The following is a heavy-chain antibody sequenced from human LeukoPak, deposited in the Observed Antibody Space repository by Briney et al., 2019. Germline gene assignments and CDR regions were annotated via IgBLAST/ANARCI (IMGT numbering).Heavy chain of an antibody. J-gene: IGHJ4*02. CDR1: GYTFTSYG. D-gene: IGHD1-26*01. CDR2: ISAYNGNT. Sequence: ASVKVSCKASGYTFTSYGISWVRQAPGQGLEWMGWISAYNGNTNYAQKLQGRVTMTTVTFTSTAYMELRSLRSDDTAVYYCAGDLGSYLFDYWGQGTLVTVSS. V-gene: IGHV1-18*01. CDR3: AGDLGSYLFDY.